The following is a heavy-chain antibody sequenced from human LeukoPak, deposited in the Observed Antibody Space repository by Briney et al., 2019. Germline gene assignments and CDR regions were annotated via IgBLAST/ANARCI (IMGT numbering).Heavy chain of an antibody. D-gene: IGHD5-18*01. CDR2: INPSGGST. CDR1: GYTFTSCY. V-gene: IGHV1-46*01. J-gene: IGHJ4*02. Sequence: ASVKVSCKASGYTFTSCYMHWVRQAPGQGLEWMGIINPSGGSTSYAQKFQGRVTVTRDTSTSTVYMELSSLRSEDTAVYYCARSEVDTAMAGLTDYWGQGTLVTVSS. CDR3: ARSEVDTAMAGLTDY.